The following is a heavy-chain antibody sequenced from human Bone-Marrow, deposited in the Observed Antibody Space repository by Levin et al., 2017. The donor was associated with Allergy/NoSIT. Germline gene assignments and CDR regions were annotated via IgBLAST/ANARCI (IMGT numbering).Heavy chain of an antibody. CDR2: FDPEDGEA. J-gene: IGHJ4*02. CDR3: TIPSAYGSFDY. CDR1: EYTLTELS. D-gene: IGHD3-10*01. Sequence: ASVKVSCKVSEYTLTELSMHWVRQAPGKGLEWMGGFDPEDGEAVYAQRFQGRVTMTEDTSTDTAYMELSSLTSEDTAVYSCTIPSAYGSFDYWGQGTLVTVSS. V-gene: IGHV1-24*01.